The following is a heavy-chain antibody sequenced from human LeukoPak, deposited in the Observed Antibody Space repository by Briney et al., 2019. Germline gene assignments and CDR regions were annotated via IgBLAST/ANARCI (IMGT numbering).Heavy chain of an antibody. CDR2: IYYSGST. CDR3: AMTKAGYGSGSYYLGGYFDY. J-gene: IGHJ4*02. V-gene: IGHV4-59*08. D-gene: IGHD3-10*01. CDR1: GGSISGYY. Sequence: SETLSLTCTVAGGSISGYYWSWIRQPPGKGLEWIGYIYYSGSTNYNPSLKSRVTISVDTSKNQFSLKLSSVTAADTAVYYCAMTKAGYGSGSYYLGGYFDYRGQGTLVTVSS.